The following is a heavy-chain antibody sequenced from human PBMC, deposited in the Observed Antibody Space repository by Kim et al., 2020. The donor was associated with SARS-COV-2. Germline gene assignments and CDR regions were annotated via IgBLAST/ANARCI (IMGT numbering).Heavy chain of an antibody. CDR3: STTWTY. D-gene: IGHD3-3*01. V-gene: IGHV3-15*01. CDR2: IRTKADGETI. Sequence: GGSLRLSCAVSGFAFRNAWMTWVRQAPGKGLEWVGRIRTKADGETIDYAAPVKGRFTISRDDSKNTLYLQMNSLKTEDTAVYYCSTTWTYWGQGTLVTVS. J-gene: IGHJ4*02. CDR1: GFAFRNAW.